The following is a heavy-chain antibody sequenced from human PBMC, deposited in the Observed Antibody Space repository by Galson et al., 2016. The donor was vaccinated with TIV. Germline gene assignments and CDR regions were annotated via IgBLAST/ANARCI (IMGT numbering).Heavy chain of an antibody. CDR2: ISGSGGIT. Sequence: SLRLSCAASGFTFNNYAMHWVRQAPGKGLEWVSGISGSGGITYIAESVKGRFAISRDTSRDTLYLQLNSLTAEDTAVYYCAKRRNYGGDALESWGQGTMVTVSS. CDR1: GFTFNNYA. CDR3: AKRRNYGGDALES. V-gene: IGHV3-23*01. D-gene: IGHD4-23*01. J-gene: IGHJ3*02.